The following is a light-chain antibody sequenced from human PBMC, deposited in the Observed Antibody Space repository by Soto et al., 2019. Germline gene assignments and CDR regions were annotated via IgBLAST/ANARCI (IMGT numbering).Light chain of an antibody. CDR1: QSISNNY. Sequence: EIELTQSPGTVSLSPSERATLHYRTSQSISNNYLAWYQQTAGQATRLLIYGACRRATGIPDWFSGSGSGTVIPLSISLLAHDVFAEYCCQYYSRLWTFGQGTKVDIK. J-gene: IGKJ1*01. CDR3: QYYSRLWT. V-gene: IGKV3-20*01. CDR2: GAC.